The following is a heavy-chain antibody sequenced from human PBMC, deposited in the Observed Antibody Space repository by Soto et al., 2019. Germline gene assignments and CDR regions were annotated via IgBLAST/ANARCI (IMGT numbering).Heavy chain of an antibody. CDR3: ARDGVISGANLEY. Sequence: SETLSLTCVVSGDAVSSVNFYWSWIRQPPGKGLEWIGHLYHNGRTKYSPSLKSRVTISADMSKNQFSLKLNSVTAADTAVYYCARDGVISGANLEYWGPGTLGTVS. V-gene: IGHV4-61*01. CDR2: LYHNGRT. D-gene: IGHD2-8*01. J-gene: IGHJ4*02. CDR1: GDAVSSVNFY.